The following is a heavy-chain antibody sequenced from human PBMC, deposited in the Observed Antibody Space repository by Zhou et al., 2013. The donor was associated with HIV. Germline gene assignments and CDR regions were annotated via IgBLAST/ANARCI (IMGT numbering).Heavy chain of an antibody. D-gene: IGHD3-10*01. CDR2: IIPIFGTA. J-gene: IGHJ6*03. CDR1: GGTFSALA. Sequence: QVHLIQSGAEVKTPGSSVTLSCKVYGGTFSALALSWVRQARGQGLEWMGGIIPIFGTATYAQKFQGRVTITTDESTTTAYMELNRLTSEDTAVYYCARQGVDSGSGRLYYMDVWGKGTKVTVSS. V-gene: IGHV1-69*05. CDR3: ARQGVDSGSGRLYYMDV.